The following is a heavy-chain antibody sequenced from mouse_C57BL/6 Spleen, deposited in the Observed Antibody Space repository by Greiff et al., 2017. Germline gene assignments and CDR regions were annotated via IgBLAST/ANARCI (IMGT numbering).Heavy chain of an antibody. CDR3: AREGYGGYGRDY. CDR2: IYPGDGDT. J-gene: IGHJ4*01. D-gene: IGHD2-14*01. CDR1: GYAFSSSW. Sequence: VQLQESGPELVKPGASVKISCKASGYAFSSSWMNWVKQRPGKGLEWIGRIYPGDGDTNYNGKFKGKATLTADKSSSTAYMQLSSLTSEDSAVYFCAREGYGGYGRDYWGKGTSVTVSS. V-gene: IGHV1-82*01.